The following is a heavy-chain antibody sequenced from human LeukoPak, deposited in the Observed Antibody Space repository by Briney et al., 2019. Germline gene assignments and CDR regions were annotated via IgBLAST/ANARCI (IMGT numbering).Heavy chain of an antibody. CDR2: ISGSGGST. Sequence: GGSLRLSCAAPGFTFSSYAMSWVRQAPGKGLEWVSAISGSGGSTYYADSVKGRFTISRDNSKNTLYLQMNSLRAVDTAVYYCAKDRSPYSSSWYPFDYWGQGTLVTVSS. J-gene: IGHJ4*02. CDR3: AKDRSPYSSSWYPFDY. D-gene: IGHD6-13*01. V-gene: IGHV3-23*01. CDR1: GFTFSSYA.